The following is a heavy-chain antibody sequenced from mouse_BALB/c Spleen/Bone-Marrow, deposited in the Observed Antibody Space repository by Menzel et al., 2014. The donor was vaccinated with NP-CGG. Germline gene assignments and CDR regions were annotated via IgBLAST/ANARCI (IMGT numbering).Heavy chain of an antibody. D-gene: IGHD2-3*01. CDR2: INPNNGGT. Sequence: EVKLVESGPELVKPGASVKISCKTSGYTFTEYTMHWVKQSHVKSLEWIGGINPNNGGTSYNQKFKDKATWTVDKSSSTAYMELRSLTSGDSAVYYCARGWLLRHYFDYWGQGTTLTVSS. CDR1: GYTFTEYT. V-gene: IGHV1-18*01. CDR3: ARGWLLRHYFDY. J-gene: IGHJ2*01.